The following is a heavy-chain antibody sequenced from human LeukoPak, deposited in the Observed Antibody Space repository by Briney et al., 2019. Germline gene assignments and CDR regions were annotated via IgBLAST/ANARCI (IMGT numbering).Heavy chain of an antibody. D-gene: IGHD4-23*01. J-gene: IGHJ4*02. CDR1: GFTFSSYS. V-gene: IGHV3-21*01. CDR2: ISSSSSYI. Sequence: SGGSLRLSCAASGFTFSSYSMNWVRQAPGKGLEWVSSISSSSSYIYYADSVKGRFTISRDNAKNSLYLQMNSLRAEDTAVYYCAIGGNSGYGFDYWGQGTLATVSS. CDR3: AIGGNSGYGFDY.